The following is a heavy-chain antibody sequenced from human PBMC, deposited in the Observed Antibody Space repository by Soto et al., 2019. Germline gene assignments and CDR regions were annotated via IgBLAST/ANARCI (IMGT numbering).Heavy chain of an antibody. CDR1: GFNVNSSY. V-gene: IGHV3-53*01. Sequence: GGSLRLSCAASGFNVNSSYMTWIRQAPGKGLQWVADISSGGTTKYTDSVRGRFSISRDMSKNTLYLQMNSLRVEDTAIYSCATKSTRDNYGNRLDTWGQGTLVTVSS. J-gene: IGHJ5*02. D-gene: IGHD4-17*01. CDR2: ISSGGTT. CDR3: ATKSTRDNYGNRLDT.